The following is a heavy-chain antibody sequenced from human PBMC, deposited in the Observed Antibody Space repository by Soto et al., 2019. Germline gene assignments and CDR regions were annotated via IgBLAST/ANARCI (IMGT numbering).Heavy chain of an antibody. CDR1: GFSFSSYA. CDR3: AKDLFVSGSFNWFDP. V-gene: IGHV3-30*18. CDR2: ILNDGGDK. D-gene: IGHD3-3*01. J-gene: IGHJ5*02. Sequence: QVQLVESGGDAVQPGRSLKLSCAASGFSFSSYAMHWVRQAPGKGLEWVEIILNDGGDKYYADSVRGRFTISRDNSKDTLYLQMNSLTTEDTAVYYCAKDLFVSGSFNWFDPWGQGTLVTVSS.